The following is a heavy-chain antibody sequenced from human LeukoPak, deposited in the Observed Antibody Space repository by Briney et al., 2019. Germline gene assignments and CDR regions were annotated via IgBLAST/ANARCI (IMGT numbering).Heavy chain of an antibody. J-gene: IGHJ4*02. CDR3: AKDLISGIAVAGTSDY. CDR1: GFTFSSYA. D-gene: IGHD6-19*01. Sequence: GGSLRLSCAASGFTFSSYAMSWVRQAPGKGLEWVSAISGSGGSTYYADFVKGRFTISRDNSKNTLCLQMNSLRAEDTAVYYCAKDLISGIAVAGTSDYWGQGTLVTVSS. CDR2: ISGSGGST. V-gene: IGHV3-23*01.